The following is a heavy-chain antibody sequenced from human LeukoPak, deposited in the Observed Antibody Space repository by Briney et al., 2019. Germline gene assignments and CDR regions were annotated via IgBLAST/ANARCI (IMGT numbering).Heavy chain of an antibody. D-gene: IGHD2-2*01. V-gene: IGHV7-4-1*02. J-gene: IGHJ5*02. CDR2: INTNTGNP. CDR3: ARGGGLYRYCISTSCFDT. Sequence: GASVKVSCKASGYTFTTYPMNWVRQAPGQGLEWMGWINTNTGNPTYAQGLTGRFVFSLDTSVSTAYLQISSLKAEDTAVYYCARGGGLYRYCISTSCFDTWGQGTLITVSS. CDR1: GYTFTTYP.